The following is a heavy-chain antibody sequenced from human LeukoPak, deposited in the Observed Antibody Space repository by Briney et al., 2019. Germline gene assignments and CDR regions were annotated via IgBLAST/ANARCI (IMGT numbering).Heavy chain of an antibody. D-gene: IGHD3-16*02. V-gene: IGHV4-34*01. J-gene: IGHJ4*02. CDR3: ARRMITFVGVVVIPNAFDY. Sequence: SETLSLTCAVYGGSFSGYYWTWIRQPPGKGLEWIGEINHSGTTNYNPSLKSRVTISIDTSKNHFSLRLSSVTAADTAVYYCARRMITFVGVVVIPNAFDYGGQGTLVTVSS. CDR2: INHSGTT. CDR1: GGSFSGYY.